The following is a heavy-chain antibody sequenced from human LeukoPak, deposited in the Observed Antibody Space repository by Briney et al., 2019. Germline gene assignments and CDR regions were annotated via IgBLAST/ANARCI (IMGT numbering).Heavy chain of an antibody. J-gene: IGHJ4*02. CDR2: IKSKIDGGTK. CDR1: GFTFSDAW. CDR3: TTRRQDGC. D-gene: IGHD6-25*01. Sequence: PGGSLRLSCVGSGFTFSDAWISWVHQAPGKGLEWVGRIKSKIDGGTKDYAAPVKGRFTISRDDSRNTLYLQMNSLKTEDTAVYYCTTRRQDGCWGQGTLVTVS. V-gene: IGHV3-15*01.